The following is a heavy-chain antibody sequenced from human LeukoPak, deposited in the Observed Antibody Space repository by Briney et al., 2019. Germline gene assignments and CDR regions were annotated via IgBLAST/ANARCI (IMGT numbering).Heavy chain of an antibody. CDR2: IQPDGSEQ. CDR3: AELGITMIGGV. J-gene: IGHJ6*04. V-gene: IGHV3-7*01. CDR1: GFTFSSNW. Sequence: PGGSLRLSCAASGFTFSSNWMSWVRQAPGKGLEWVGNIQPDGSEQYPVDSVKGRFTISRDNAKNSLYLQMNSLRAEDTAVYYCAELGITMIGGVWGKGTTVTISS. D-gene: IGHD3-10*02.